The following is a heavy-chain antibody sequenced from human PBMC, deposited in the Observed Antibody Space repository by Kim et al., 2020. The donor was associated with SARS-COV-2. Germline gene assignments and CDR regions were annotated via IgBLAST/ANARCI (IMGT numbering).Heavy chain of an antibody. Sequence: GGSLRLSCAASGFTFSSYAMSWVRQAPGKGLEWVSAISGSGGSTYYADSVKGRFTISRDNSKNTLYLQMNSLRAEDTAVYYCAKGGEKYCSGGSFYSIYYYGMDGWGQGATVTVSS. CDR2: ISGSGGST. J-gene: IGHJ6*02. CDR3: AKGGEKYCSGGSFYSIYYYGMDG. D-gene: IGHD2-15*01. CDR1: GFTFSSYA. V-gene: IGHV3-23*01.